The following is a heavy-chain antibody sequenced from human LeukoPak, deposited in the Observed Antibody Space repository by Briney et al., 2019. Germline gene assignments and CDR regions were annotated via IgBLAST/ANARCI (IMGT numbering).Heavy chain of an antibody. V-gene: IGHV1-69*05. J-gene: IGHJ4*02. CDR3: ATARGDGPRDDDTAMKE. CDR1: GGTFSSYA. D-gene: IGHD5-18*01. CDR2: IIPIFGTA. Sequence: SVKVSCKASGGTFSSYAISWVRQAPGQGLEWMGRIIPIFGTANYAQEFQGRVTITTDESTSTAYMELSSLRSEDTAVYYCATARGDGPRDDDTAMKEWGQGTLVTVSS.